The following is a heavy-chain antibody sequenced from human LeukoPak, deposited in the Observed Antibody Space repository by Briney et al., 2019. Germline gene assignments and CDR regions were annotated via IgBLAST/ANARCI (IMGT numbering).Heavy chain of an antibody. J-gene: IGHJ4*02. D-gene: IGHD6-13*01. CDR3: ASGNDIAGFDY. Sequence: APVKVSCKASGGTFSSYAISWVRQAPGQGLEWMGRIIPILGIANYAQKFQGRVTITADKSTSTAYMELSSLRSEDTAVYYCASGNDIAGFDYWGQGTLVTVSS. CDR1: GGTFSSYA. V-gene: IGHV1-69*04. CDR2: IIPILGIA.